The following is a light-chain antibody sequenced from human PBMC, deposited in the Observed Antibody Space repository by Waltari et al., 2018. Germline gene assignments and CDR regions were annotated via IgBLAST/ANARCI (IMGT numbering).Light chain of an antibody. Sequence: QSALTQPRSVSGSPGQSVTISCTGTSSDVGNYDSVSWYQQHPGKAPKLMIYDVTKRPSGVPDRFSGSTSGNTASLTISGLQAEDEADYYCYSYAGSYTWVFGGGTKLTVL. J-gene: IGLJ3*02. CDR1: SSDVGNYDS. V-gene: IGLV2-11*01. CDR3: YSYAGSYTWV. CDR2: DVT.